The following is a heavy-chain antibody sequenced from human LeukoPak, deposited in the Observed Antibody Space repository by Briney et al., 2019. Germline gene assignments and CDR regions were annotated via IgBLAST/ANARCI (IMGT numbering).Heavy chain of an antibody. D-gene: IGHD1-1*01. Sequence: RPGGSLRLSCAASGFTFSSYGMHWVRQAPGKGLEWVAVIWYDGSNKYYADSVKGRFTISRDNSKNTLYLQMNSLRAEDTAVYYCARDRTSRILDYWGQGTLVTVSS. V-gene: IGHV3-33*01. J-gene: IGHJ4*02. CDR2: IWYDGSNK. CDR3: ARDRTSRILDY. CDR1: GFTFSSYG.